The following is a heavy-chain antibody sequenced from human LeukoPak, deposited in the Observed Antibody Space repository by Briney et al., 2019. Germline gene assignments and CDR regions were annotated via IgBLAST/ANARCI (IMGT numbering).Heavy chain of an antibody. CDR3: ARLAGGGETTSYYYFDY. CDR2: IYPDLYAA. D-gene: IGHD3-16*01. CDR1: EFNFNKYW. V-gene: IGHV5-51*01. Sequence: GESLKISCKGSEFNFNKYWIAWVRQMPEKGLEWMGIIYPDLYAARYSPSFQGQVTISADKSINTAYLQWTSLKASDTAIYYCARLAGGGETTSYYYFDYWGQGTLVTVSS. J-gene: IGHJ4*02.